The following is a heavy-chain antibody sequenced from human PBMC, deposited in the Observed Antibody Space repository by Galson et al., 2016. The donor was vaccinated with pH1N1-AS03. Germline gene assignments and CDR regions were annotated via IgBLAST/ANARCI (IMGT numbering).Heavy chain of an antibody. V-gene: IGHV3-30*04. Sequence: SLRLSCAASGFTFSSYAMHWVRQAPGKWLEWVTVISHDGSSKYYADSVKGRFTISRDNSKNTPYVQMNSLRAEDTAVYYCARGAKFSGIVGRLKSYFDNWGQGTLVTVSS. CDR2: ISHDGSSK. J-gene: IGHJ4*02. CDR3: ARGAKFSGIVGRLKSYFDN. CDR1: GFTFSSYA. D-gene: IGHD6-6*01.